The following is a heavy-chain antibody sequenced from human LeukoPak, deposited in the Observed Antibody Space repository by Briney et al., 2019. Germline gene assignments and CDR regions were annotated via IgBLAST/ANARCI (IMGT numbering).Heavy chain of an antibody. CDR1: GFIFNIHG. V-gene: IGHV3-30*02. J-gene: IGHJ5*02. CDR3: AKAVVPAAMRNWFDP. Sequence: GGSLRLSCTASGFIFNIHGMHWVRQAPGKGLEWVAFIRYDGTNKYYADSVKGRFTISRDNSKNTLYLQMNSLRAEDTAVYYCAKAVVPAAMRNWFDPWGQGTLVTVSS. D-gene: IGHD2-2*01. CDR2: IRYDGTNK.